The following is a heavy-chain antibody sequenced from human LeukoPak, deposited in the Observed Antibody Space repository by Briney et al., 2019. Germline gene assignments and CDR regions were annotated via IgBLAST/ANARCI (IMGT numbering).Heavy chain of an antibody. CDR3: ARDGVGGVQLWFTPFDY. D-gene: IGHD5-18*01. J-gene: IGHJ4*02. Sequence: PSETLSLTCTVSGGSISSYYWSWIRQPAGKGLEWIGRIYTSGSTNYNPSLKSRVTISVDKSKNQFSLKLSSVTAADTAVYYCARDGVGGVQLWFTPFDYWGQGTLVTVSS. CDR1: GGSISSYY. V-gene: IGHV4-4*07. CDR2: IYTSGST.